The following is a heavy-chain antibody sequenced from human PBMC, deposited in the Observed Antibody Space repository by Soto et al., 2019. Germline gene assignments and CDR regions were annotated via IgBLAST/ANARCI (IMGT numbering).Heavy chain of an antibody. J-gene: IGHJ5*02. CDR3: ARVVVVPAAFTWFAP. CDR2: IYYSGST. D-gene: IGHD2-2*01. CDR1: GGSISSYY. V-gene: IGHV4-59*01. Sequence: TLSLTCTVSGGSISSYYWSWIRQPPGKGLEWIGYIYYSGSTNYNPSLKSRVTISVETSKNQFSLKLSSVTAADTAVYYCARVVVVPAAFTWFAPWGQGTLVTVSS.